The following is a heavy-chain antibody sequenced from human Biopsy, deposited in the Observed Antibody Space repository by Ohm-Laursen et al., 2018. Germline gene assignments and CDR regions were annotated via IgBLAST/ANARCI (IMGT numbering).Heavy chain of an antibody. D-gene: IGHD2-15*01. CDR1: GFTFSSYG. Sequence: SLRLSCSASGFTFSSYGMSWVRQAPGKGLEWVSVLSGSGGTTYYADSAKGRFTISRDNSKNTLYLQMNSLTAEDTAVYYCAKTFHGSSFLYDYWGQGTLVTVSS. CDR3: AKTFHGSSFLYDY. J-gene: IGHJ4*02. V-gene: IGHV3-23*01. CDR2: LSGSGGTT.